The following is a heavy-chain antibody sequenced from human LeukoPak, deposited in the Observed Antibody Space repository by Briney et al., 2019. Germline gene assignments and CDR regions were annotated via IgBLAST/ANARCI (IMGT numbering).Heavy chain of an antibody. Sequence: GGSLRLSCTASAFTFSSYAMSWVRQAPGKGLEWVSVISGSGGTTDYADSVKGRFTISRDNSRHTLYLQMNSLRAEDTAFYYCAKEGHTGVAVAGLDYWGQGTLVTVSS. CDR3: AKEGHTGVAVAGLDY. J-gene: IGHJ4*02. CDR1: AFTFSSYA. V-gene: IGHV3-23*01. CDR2: ISGSGGTT. D-gene: IGHD6-19*01.